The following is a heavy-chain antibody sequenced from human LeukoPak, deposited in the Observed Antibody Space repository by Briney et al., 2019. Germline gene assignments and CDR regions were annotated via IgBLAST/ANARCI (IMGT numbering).Heavy chain of an antibody. V-gene: IGHV1-46*01. CDR2: IDPSGGST. Sequence: ASVKVSCKASGYTFTSYYPHWVRQAPGQGLEWMGIIDPSGGSTNYPQKFEGRVTMTGDMSTSTVYMELSSLRSEDTAVYYCAKSNGYGLVDIWGQGTMVTVSS. D-gene: IGHD3-10*01. CDR3: AKSNGYGLVDI. J-gene: IGHJ3*02. CDR1: GYTFTSYY.